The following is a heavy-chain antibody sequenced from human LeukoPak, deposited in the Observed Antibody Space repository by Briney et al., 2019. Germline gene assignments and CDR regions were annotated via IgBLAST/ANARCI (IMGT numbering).Heavy chain of an antibody. J-gene: IGHJ5*02. V-gene: IGHV3-30*02. CDR2: IQYDGSIN. CDR1: GFTFSGHG. Sequence: GGSLRLSCAASGFTFSGHGMHWVRQAPGKGLEWVTFIQYDGSINFYADSVKGRFTISRDNSKNTLYLQMNSLSAEDTAVYYCAKDNPIEQVPGLGPGSWGQGTLVTVSS. D-gene: IGHD2/OR15-2a*01. CDR3: AKDNPIEQVPGLGPGS.